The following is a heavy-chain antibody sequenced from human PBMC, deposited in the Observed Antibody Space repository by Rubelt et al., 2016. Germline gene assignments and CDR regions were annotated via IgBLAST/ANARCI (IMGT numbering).Heavy chain of an antibody. CDR1: A. CDR2: PYYRSIWYS. V-gene: IGHV6-1*01. Sequence: AWHWTRPSPSSGLDWLARPYYRSIWYSDSAVSVKSPITIIADTSKNQFSLQLNSVTPEDTAVYYCCSMFDSWGQGTLVTISS. J-gene: IGHJ4*02. CDR3: CSMFDS. D-gene: IGHD3-3*02.